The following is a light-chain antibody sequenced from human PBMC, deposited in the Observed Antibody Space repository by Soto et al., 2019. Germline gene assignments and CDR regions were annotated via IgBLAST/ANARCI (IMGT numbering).Light chain of an antibody. CDR1: SGSIASNY. Sequence: FMLTQPHSVSESPGKTVTISCTRSSGSIASNYVQWYQQRPGSAPTTVIYEDYQRPSGVPDRFSGSIDSSSNSASLTISGLKTEDEADYYCQSYDSSNRDVVFGGGTKLTVL. CDR3: QSYDSSNRDVV. CDR2: EDY. V-gene: IGLV6-57*04. J-gene: IGLJ2*01.